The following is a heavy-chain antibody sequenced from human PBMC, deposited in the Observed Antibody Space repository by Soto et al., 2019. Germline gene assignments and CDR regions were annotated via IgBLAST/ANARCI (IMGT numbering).Heavy chain of an antibody. V-gene: IGHV4-59*01. Sequence: PSETLSLTCTVSGGSISTYYWSWIRQPPGKGLEWIGYIYYSGNTNYNPSFTSRVTISVDTSKNQFSLRLSSVTAADTAVYYCARAVPNYDILTAHPNWFDPWGQGTLVTVSS. CDR1: GGSISTYY. CDR3: ARAVPNYDILTAHPNWFDP. J-gene: IGHJ5*02. D-gene: IGHD3-9*01. CDR2: IYYSGNT.